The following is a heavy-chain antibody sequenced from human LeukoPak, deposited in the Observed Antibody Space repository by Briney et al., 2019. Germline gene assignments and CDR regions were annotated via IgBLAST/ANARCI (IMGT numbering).Heavy chain of an antibody. CDR1: GGSFSGYY. Sequence: PSETLSLTCAVYGGSFSGYYWSWIRQPPGKGLEWIGEINHSGSTNYNPSLKSRVTISVDTSKNQFSLKLSSVTAADTAVYYCARSGSYGPNFAYWGQGTLVTVSS. V-gene: IGHV4-34*01. CDR2: INHSGST. D-gene: IGHD1-26*01. CDR3: ARSGSYGPNFAY. J-gene: IGHJ4*02.